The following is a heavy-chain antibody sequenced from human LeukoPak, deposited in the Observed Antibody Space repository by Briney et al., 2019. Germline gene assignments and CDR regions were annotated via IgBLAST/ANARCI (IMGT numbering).Heavy chain of an antibody. J-gene: IGHJ6*03. V-gene: IGHV1-8*03. CDR1: EDTFSNYD. D-gene: IGHD2-15*01. CDR3: ARSHEGGPPTEYYYYMDV. Sequence: GASVKVSCKASEDTFSNYDINWVRQATGQGLEWMGWMNPNSGNTGYAQKFQGRVTITRNTSINTAYMELSSLTSEDTAVYYCARSHEGGPPTEYYYYMDVWGKGTTVTVSS. CDR2: MNPNSGNT.